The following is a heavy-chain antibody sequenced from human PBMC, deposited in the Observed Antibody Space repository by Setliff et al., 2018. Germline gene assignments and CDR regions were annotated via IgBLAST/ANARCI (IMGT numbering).Heavy chain of an antibody. CDR2: MNPNSGNT. CDR3: ARVSSVIDAFDI. J-gene: IGHJ3*02. D-gene: IGHD6-25*01. V-gene: IGHV1-8*01. Sequence: ASVKVSCKASGYTFTSYDINWVRQATGQGLEWMGWMNPNSGNTGYAQKFQGRVTMTRNTSISTAYMELSSLRSEDTAVYYCARVSSVIDAFDIWGQGTMVTVSS. CDR1: GYTFTSYD.